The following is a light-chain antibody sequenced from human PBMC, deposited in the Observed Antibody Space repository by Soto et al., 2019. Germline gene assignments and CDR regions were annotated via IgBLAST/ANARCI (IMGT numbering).Light chain of an antibody. CDR1: QNIRTY. V-gene: IGKV3-11*01. J-gene: IGKJ4*01. Sequence: IVLTQSQDTLSLSPGERSTLSCRASQNIRTYRAWYQQKPGQSPRLLVYDAVNRAAGDLDRFSGSGSGTDFTLPISSLQPEDYATYDCHQRSDWPPHTFGEGTKVEIK. CDR3: HQRSDWPPHT. CDR2: DAV.